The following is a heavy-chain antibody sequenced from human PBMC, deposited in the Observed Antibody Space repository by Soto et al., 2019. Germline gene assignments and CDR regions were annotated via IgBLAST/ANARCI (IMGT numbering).Heavy chain of an antibody. CDR2: IIPILGIA. D-gene: IGHD3-9*01. V-gene: IGHV1-69*02. CDR1: GGTFSSYT. CDR3: ARGGYLLRYFDPPGAVEWFDI. J-gene: IGHJ3*02. Sequence: GASVKVSCKASGGTFSSYTISWVRQAPGQGLEWMGRIIPILGIANYAQKFQGRVTITADKSTSTAYMELSSLRSEDTAVYYCARGGYLLRYFDPPGAVEWFDICGQETMVTVSS.